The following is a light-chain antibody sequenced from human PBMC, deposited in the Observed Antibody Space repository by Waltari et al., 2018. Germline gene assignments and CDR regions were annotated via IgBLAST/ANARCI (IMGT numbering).Light chain of an antibody. V-gene: IGKV2-29*01. CDR1: QSPLHTNGEIF. CDR2: EVS. Sequence: VVTQTPRSLSVTPGQPASISCTSSQSPLHTNGEIFLSWYLQKPGQAPHLLIYEVSKRFSGVPDRFSGSGSGTDFTLKISRVEAEDVGVYYCMQGIQLPSFGGGTKVEIK. J-gene: IGKJ4*01. CDR3: MQGIQLPS.